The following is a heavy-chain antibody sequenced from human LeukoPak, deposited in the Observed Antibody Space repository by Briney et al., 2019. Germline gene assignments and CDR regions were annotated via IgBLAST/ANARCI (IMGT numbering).Heavy chain of an antibody. V-gene: IGHV3-48*02. CDR2: ISSSSSTV. D-gene: IGHD5-12*01. J-gene: IGHJ4*02. Sequence: QPGGSLRLSCAASGFTFSDYSMNWFRQAPVKGLEWVSYISSSSSTVYYADSVKGRFTISRDNAKNSLYLQMNSLRDEDTAVYYCARDVRWLRFVFDYWGQGIPVTVSS. CDR3: ARDVRWLRFVFDY. CDR1: GFTFSDYS.